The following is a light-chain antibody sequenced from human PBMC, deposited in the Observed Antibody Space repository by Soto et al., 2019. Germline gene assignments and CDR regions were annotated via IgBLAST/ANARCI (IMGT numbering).Light chain of an antibody. CDR1: SGHSSYA. J-gene: IGLJ2*01. V-gene: IGLV4-69*01. CDR2: VNSDGSH. CDR3: QTWGSGIHVG. Sequence: QSVLTQSPSASASLGASVKLTCTLSSGHSSYAIAWHQQQPEKGPRYLMKVNSDGSHSKGDGIPDRFSGSSSGAERYLTISGLLSEDEGDYCCQTWGSGIHVGFGGGTKLTVL.